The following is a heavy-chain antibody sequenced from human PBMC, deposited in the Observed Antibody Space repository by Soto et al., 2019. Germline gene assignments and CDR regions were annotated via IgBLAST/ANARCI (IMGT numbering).Heavy chain of an antibody. CDR1: GYSFTSYW. CDR3: ARQSYDFWSGYYLYYYYYMDV. V-gene: IGHV5-51*01. Sequence: GESLKISCKGSGYSFTSYWIGWVRQMPGKGLEWMGIIYPGDSDTRYSPSFQGQVTISADKSISTAYLQWSSLKASDTAMYYCARQSYDFWSGYYLYYYYYMDVWGKGTTVTVSS. D-gene: IGHD3-3*01. CDR2: IYPGDSDT. J-gene: IGHJ6*03.